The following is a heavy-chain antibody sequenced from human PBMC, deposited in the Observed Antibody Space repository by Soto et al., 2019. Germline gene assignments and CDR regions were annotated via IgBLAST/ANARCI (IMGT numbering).Heavy chain of an antibody. CDR2: IYYSGST. V-gene: IGHV4-39*01. CDR1: GGSISSSSYY. CDR3: ARHRGSYYLTGVGSQYYFDY. J-gene: IGHJ4*02. Sequence: SETLSLTCTVSGGSISSSSYYWGWIRQPPGKGLEWIGSIYYSGSTYYNPSLKSRVTISVDTSKNQFSLKLSSVTAADTAVYYCARHRGSYYLTGVGSQYYFDYWGQGTLVTVSS. D-gene: IGHD1-26*01.